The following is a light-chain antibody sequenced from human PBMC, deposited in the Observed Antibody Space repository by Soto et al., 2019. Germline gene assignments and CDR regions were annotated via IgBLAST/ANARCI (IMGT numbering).Light chain of an antibody. V-gene: IGKV1-39*01. CDR2: AAS. CDR1: QTIDSY. J-gene: IGKJ1*01. Sequence: DIQMTQSPSSLSASIGDRVTITCRASQTIDSYLSWYQHRPGKAPKLLIYAASTLQSGVPSRFSGSGSGTDFTLTISGLQSEDSATYDCQQSYSTPRTFGLGTKVDIK. CDR3: QQSYSTPRT.